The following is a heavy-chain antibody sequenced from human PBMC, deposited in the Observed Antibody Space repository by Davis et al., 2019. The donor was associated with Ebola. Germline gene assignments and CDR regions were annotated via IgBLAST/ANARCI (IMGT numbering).Heavy chain of an antibody. CDR1: GYTFTGYY. D-gene: IGHD6-19*01. CDR3: ARGSSSGWYRN. Sequence: AASVKVSCKASGYTFTGYYMHWVRQAPGQGLEWMGWINPNSGGTNYAQKFQGWVTMTRDTSISTAYMELSSLRSEDTAVYYCARGSSSGWYRNWGQGTLVTVSS. CDR2: INPNSGGT. V-gene: IGHV1-2*04. J-gene: IGHJ4*02.